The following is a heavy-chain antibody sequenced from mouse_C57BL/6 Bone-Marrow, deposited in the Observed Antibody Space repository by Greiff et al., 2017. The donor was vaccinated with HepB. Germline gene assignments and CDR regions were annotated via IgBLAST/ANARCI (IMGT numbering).Heavy chain of an antibody. D-gene: IGHD1-1*01. CDR3: AREERDYYYGSLYYFDY. J-gene: IGHJ2*01. Sequence: VQRVESGPELVKPGASVKISCKASGYAFSSSWMNWVKQRPGKGLEWIGRIYPGDGDTNYNGKFKGKATLTADKSSSTAYMQLSSLTSEDSAVYFCAREERDYYYGSLYYFDYWGQGTTLTVSS. V-gene: IGHV1-82*01. CDR1: GYAFSSSW. CDR2: IYPGDGDT.